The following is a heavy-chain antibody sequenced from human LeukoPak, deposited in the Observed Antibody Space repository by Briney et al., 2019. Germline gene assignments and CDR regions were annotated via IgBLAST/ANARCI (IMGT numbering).Heavy chain of an antibody. CDR3: AKALGAIFGVAQGEEFDY. CDR2: ISGSGGST. Sequence: PGGSLRLSCAASGFTFSSYAMSWVRQAPGKGLEWVSAISGSGGSTYYADSVKGWFTISRDNSKNTLYLQMNSLRAEDTAVYYCAKALGAIFGVAQGEEFDYWGQGTLVTVSS. CDR1: GFTFSSYA. D-gene: IGHD3-3*01. V-gene: IGHV3-23*01. J-gene: IGHJ4*02.